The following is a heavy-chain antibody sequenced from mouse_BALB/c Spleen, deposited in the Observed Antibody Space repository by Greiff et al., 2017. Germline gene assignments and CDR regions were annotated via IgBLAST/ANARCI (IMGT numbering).Heavy chain of an antibody. V-gene: IGHV1S41*01. D-gene: IGHD1-1*01. CDR3: ARYYYGSSSSYYFDY. CDR1: GYTFTSYW. CDR2: IAPGSGST. J-gene: IGHJ2*01. Sequence: ELVRPGASVKLSCKASGYTFTSYWINWIKQRPGQGLEWIGRIAPGSGSTYYNEMFKGKATLTVDTSSSTAYIQLSSLSSEDSAVYFCARYYYGSSSSYYFDYWGQGTTLIVSS.